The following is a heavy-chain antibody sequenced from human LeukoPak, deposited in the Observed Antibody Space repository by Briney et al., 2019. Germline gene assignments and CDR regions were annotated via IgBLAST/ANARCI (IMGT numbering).Heavy chain of an antibody. CDR1: GGSISSYY. Sequence: SETLSLTCTVSGGSISSYYWSWIRQPPGKGLEWIGYIYYSGSTNYNPSLKSRVTISVDTSKNQFSLKLSSVTAADTAVYYCARAGGGSYYDFWSGYRHFDYWGQGTLVTVSS. CDR2: IYYSGST. J-gene: IGHJ4*02. CDR3: ARAGGGSYYDFWSGYRHFDY. V-gene: IGHV4-59*01. D-gene: IGHD3-3*01.